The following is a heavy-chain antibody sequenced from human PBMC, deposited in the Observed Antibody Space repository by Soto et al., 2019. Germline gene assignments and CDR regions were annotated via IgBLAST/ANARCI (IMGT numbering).Heavy chain of an antibody. J-gene: IGHJ1*01. CDR1: GFTFSSYG. V-gene: IGHV3-23*02. Sequence: GGTLRLSWAASGFTFSSYGMSWFRQAPEKGLEGVSGISASGGGTDYDDSVKGRLTISRDTSENQLYLQMNSMRVEDTAVYYCAKDSDREYFQHWGQGTLVTVSS. CDR3: AKDSDREYFQH. D-gene: IGHD3-10*01. CDR2: ISASGGGT.